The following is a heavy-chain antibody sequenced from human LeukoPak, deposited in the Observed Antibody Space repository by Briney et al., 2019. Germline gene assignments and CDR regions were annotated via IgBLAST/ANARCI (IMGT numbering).Heavy chain of an antibody. Sequence: GGSLRLSYAASGFTFSSYWMSWVRQAPGKGLEWVANIKQDGSEKYYVDSVEGRFTISRDNAKNSLYLQMNSLRAEDTAVYYCARDSVVVPAAINYYYYGMDVWGQGTTVTVSS. V-gene: IGHV3-7*01. D-gene: IGHD2-2*02. J-gene: IGHJ6*02. CDR1: GFTFSSYW. CDR2: IKQDGSEK. CDR3: ARDSVVVPAAINYYYYGMDV.